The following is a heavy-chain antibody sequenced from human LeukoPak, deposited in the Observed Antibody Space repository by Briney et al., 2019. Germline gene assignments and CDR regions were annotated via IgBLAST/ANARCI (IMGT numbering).Heavy chain of an antibody. Sequence: LGESLKISCKGSGYSFTSYWIGWVRQMPGKGLEWMGIIYPGDSDTRYSPSFQGQVTISADKSISTAYLQWSSLEASGTAMYYCAGQAGGWLQSDAFDIWGQGTMVTVSS. CDR3: AGQAGGWLQSDAFDI. J-gene: IGHJ3*02. CDR2: IYPGDSDT. D-gene: IGHD5-24*01. CDR1: GYSFTSYW. V-gene: IGHV5-51*01.